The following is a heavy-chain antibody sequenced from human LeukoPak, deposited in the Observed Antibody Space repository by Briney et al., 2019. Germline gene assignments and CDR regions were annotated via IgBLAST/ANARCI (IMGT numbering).Heavy chain of an antibody. CDR1: GGTISRYY. Sequence: PSETLSLTCTASGGTISRYYRSWIRQAPGKGLEWIGYIYYSGSTNYNPSLKSRVTISVDTSKNQFSLKLSSVTAADTAVYYCARVTFWSGYSLFDYWGQGTLVTVSS. J-gene: IGHJ4*02. CDR2: IYYSGST. D-gene: IGHD3-3*01. V-gene: IGHV4-59*01. CDR3: ARVTFWSGYSLFDY.